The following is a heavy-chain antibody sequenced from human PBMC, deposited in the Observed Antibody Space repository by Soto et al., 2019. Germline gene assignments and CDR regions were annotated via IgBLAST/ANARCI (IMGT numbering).Heavy chain of an antibody. Sequence: GGSLRLSCTASGFTFGDYAMSWVRQAPGKGLEWVAVISYDGSNKYYADSVKGRFTISRDNSKNTLYLQMNSLRAEDTAVYYCARERSDITILANYYYGMDVWGQGTTVTVSS. CDR1: GFTFGDYA. CDR3: ARERSDITILANYYYGMDV. CDR2: ISYDGSNK. J-gene: IGHJ6*02. V-gene: IGHV3-30-3*01. D-gene: IGHD3-3*01.